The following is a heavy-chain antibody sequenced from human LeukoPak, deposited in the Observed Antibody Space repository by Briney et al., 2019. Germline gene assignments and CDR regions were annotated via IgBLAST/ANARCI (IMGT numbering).Heavy chain of an antibody. CDR3: ARDVRVAARLFGYYYGMDV. J-gene: IGHJ6*02. CDR2: ISSSSSTV. D-gene: IGHD6-6*01. CDR1: GFTFSSYN. V-gene: IGHV3-48*01. Sequence: GGSLRLSCAASGFTFSSYNMNWVRQAPGKGLEWVSYISSSSSTVYSADSVKGRFTISRDNAKNSLYLQMNSLRAEDTAVYYCARDVRVAARLFGYYYGMDVWGQGTTVTVSS.